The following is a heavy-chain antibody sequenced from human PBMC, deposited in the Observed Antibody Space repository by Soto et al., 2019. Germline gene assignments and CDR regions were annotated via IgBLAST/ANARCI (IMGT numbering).Heavy chain of an antibody. J-gene: IGHJ4*02. Sequence: QLQLRESGPGLERPSETLSLSCFVSGDSIDSHGSHWSWIRQSPGKGLEWIGTVAYTGTTYYPPXXXXXXXXXXDKSKNQFSLKLTSVTAADTAVYYCARHRACNTACDFDHWGQGTLVTVSS. CDR1: GDSIDSHGSH. CDR2: VAYTGTT. CDR3: ARHRACNTACDFDH. V-gene: IGHV4-39*01. D-gene: IGHD2-15*01.